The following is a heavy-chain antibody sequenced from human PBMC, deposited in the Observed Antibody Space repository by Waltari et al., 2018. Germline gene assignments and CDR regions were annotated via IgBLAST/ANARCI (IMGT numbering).Heavy chain of an antibody. Sequence: QAQVVASGGGLVNPGGSLRPPCPASAFIHGDPHWGWVRPAPGMWLEWVSYFSRGGNTKYYADSVTGVLPFSRDKAKNSVHLEMNRLRVEDPAVSSSSRSLPSFFFSSALDVWGQGTTVTVSS. CDR2: FSRGGNTK. V-gene: IGHV3-11*01. D-gene: IGHD3-16*01. J-gene: IGHJ6*02. CDR1: AFIHGDPH. CDR3: SRSLPSFFFSSALDV.